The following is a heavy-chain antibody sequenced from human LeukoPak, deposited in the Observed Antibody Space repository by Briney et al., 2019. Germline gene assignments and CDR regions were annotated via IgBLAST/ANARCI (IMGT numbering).Heavy chain of an antibody. CDR3: ARHLGTVGATSAFDI. V-gene: IGHV5-51*07. CDR1: GYSFTSYW. J-gene: IGHJ3*02. D-gene: IGHD1-26*01. Sequence: GESLKISCKGSGYSFTSYWIGWVHQMPGKGLEWMGIIYPGDSDTRYSPSFQGQVTISADKSISTAYLQWSSLKASDTAMYYCARHLGTVGATSAFDIWGQGTMVTVSS. CDR2: IYPGDSDT.